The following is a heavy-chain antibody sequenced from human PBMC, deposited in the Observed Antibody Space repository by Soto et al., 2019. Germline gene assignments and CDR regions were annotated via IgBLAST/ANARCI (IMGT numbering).Heavy chain of an antibody. V-gene: IGHV4-34*01. D-gene: IGHD5-18*01. CDR1: GGSFSVYY. J-gene: IGHJ5*02. CDR2: INHSGGT. CDR3: ARVPPRYSYGSFDP. Sequence: SETLSLTCAVYGGSFSVYYWSWIRQPPGKGLEWIGEINHSGGTNYNPSLKSRVTISVDTSKNQFSLKLSSVTAADTAVYYCARVPPRYSYGSFDPWGQGTLVTVSS.